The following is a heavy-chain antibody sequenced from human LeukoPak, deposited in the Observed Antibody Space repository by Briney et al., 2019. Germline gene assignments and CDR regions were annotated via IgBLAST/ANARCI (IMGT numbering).Heavy chain of an antibody. CDR3: AKSSARLWAMVRRVTEDY. CDR1: GFTFSSYA. Sequence: LSGGSLRLSCAASGFTFSSYAMGWVRQAPGKGLEWVSAISGSGGSTYYADSVKGRFTISRDNSENTLYLQMNSLRAENTAVYYCAKSSARLWAMVRRVTEDYWGQGTLVTVSS. J-gene: IGHJ4*02. V-gene: IGHV3-23*01. D-gene: IGHD3-10*01. CDR2: ISGSGGST.